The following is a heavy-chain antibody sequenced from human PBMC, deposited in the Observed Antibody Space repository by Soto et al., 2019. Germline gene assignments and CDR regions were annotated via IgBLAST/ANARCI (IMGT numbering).Heavy chain of an antibody. CDR3: ARTDRDFYGLDV. CDR2: ISAAGDP. CDR1: GFTFRNYD. V-gene: IGHV3-13*05. Sequence: EVQLVESGGGLVQPGGSLRLSCEASGFTFRNYDMHWVRQGTGKGLEWVSGISAAGDPDYADSVEGRFTISRENAQNSFFLQMNSLRVGDTAVYYRARTDRDFYGLDVWGQGTKVIVSS. J-gene: IGHJ6*01.